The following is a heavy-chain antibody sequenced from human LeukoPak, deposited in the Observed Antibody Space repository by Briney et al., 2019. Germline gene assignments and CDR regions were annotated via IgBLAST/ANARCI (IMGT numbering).Heavy chain of an antibody. CDR1: GFTFSSYT. D-gene: IGHD3-22*01. Sequence: GGSLRLSCAASGFTFSSYTMSWVRRAPGKGLEWVAAIGGSGGRSGVSTYYADSVKGRFTISRDNSKNTLYLQMNSLRVEDTAVYYCAKDGLYYYYDGSGGWFDPWGQGTLVTVSS. CDR2: IGGSGGRSGVST. CDR3: AKDGLYYYYDGSGGWFDP. J-gene: IGHJ5*02. V-gene: IGHV3-23*01.